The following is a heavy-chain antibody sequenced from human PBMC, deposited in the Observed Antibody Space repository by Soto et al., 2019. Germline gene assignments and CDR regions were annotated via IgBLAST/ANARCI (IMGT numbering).Heavy chain of an antibody. V-gene: IGHV3-11*01. CDR1: GFSFSDSY. CDR3: ARDTTRLEH. CDR2: ISSGASTI. J-gene: IGHJ4*02. D-gene: IGHD1-1*01. Sequence: PGGSLRLSCVVSGFSFSDSYMAWVRQIPGKGLEWIASISSGASTISYAAAVKGRFTISRDDGHNSLFLQMDSLRAEDTALYYCARDTTRLEHWGQGTLVTVSS.